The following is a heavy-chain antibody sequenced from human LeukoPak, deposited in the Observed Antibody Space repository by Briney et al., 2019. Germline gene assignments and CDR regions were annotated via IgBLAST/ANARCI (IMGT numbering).Heavy chain of an antibody. CDR2: ISGSGGST. J-gene: IGHJ4*02. V-gene: IGHV3-23*01. CDR1: GFTFSSYA. Sequence: GGSLRLSCAAPGFTFSSYAMSWVRQAPGKGLEWVSAISGSGGSTCYADSVKGRFTISRDNSKNTLYLQMNSLRAEDTAVYYCAKDHYYDSSGYHQIDYWGQGTLVTVSS. CDR3: AKDHYYDSSGYHQIDY. D-gene: IGHD3-22*01.